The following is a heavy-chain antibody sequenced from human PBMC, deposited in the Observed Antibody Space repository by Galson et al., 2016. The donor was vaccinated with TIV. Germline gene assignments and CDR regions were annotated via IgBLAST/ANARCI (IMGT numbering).Heavy chain of an antibody. D-gene: IGHD1-1*01. CDR1: GFTFGHYA. CDR2: ITSKTYGATT. CDR3: TRTAMRSTRNAFDI. V-gene: IGHV3-49*03. J-gene: IGHJ3*02. Sequence: SLRLSCAASGFTFGHYAVNWFRQAPGKGLEWVGFITSKTYGATTEYAASVKGRFTISRDDSRNIAYLQMNSLKTEDTAVYYWTRTAMRSTRNAFDIWGQGTVVTVSS.